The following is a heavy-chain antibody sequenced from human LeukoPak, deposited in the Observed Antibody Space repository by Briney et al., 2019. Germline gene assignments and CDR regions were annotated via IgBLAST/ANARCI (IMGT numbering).Heavy chain of an antibody. Sequence: GASVKVSCKSSGGTFSTYAINWVRQAPGQGLEWMGGIIPIFGTANYAQKFQGRVTITADESTSTGYMELSSLRSEDTAVYYCARAELLWFGELLSPIHYYYMDVWGKGTTVTISS. V-gene: IGHV1-69*13. CDR3: ARAELLWFGELLSPIHYYYMDV. J-gene: IGHJ6*03. D-gene: IGHD3-10*01. CDR1: GGTFSTYA. CDR2: IIPIFGTA.